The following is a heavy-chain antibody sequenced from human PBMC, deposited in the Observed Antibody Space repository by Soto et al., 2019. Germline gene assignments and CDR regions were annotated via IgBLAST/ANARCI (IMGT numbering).Heavy chain of an antibody. Sequence: QEQLVESGGGVVQPGRSLRLSCVASGFTFSTYGMHWVRQVPGKGLQWVAVIWYDGGIKYYADSVKGRFTISRDNSKNTLYLQMNSLRDEDTALYYCARIDCTGDNCNPYYHYGLDVWGQGTTVTVSS. D-gene: IGHD2-8*02. V-gene: IGHV3-33*01. CDR2: IWYDGGIK. CDR3: ARIDCTGDNCNPYYHYGLDV. CDR1: GFTFSTYG. J-gene: IGHJ6*02.